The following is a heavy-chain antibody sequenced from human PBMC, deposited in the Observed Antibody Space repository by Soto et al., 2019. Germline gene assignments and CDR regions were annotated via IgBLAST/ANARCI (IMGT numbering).Heavy chain of an antibody. CDR1: GFTFSSYA. CDR2: ISNNGYST. D-gene: IGHD1-26*01. V-gene: IGHV3-64*01. J-gene: IGHJ3*02. Sequence: GGSLRLSCAASGFTFSSYAIHWVRQAPGRGLEYVSAISNNGYSTYYANSVKGRFTISRDNSKNTLYLQMGSLRADDMAVYYCARVGSGGTNLGTFDIWGQGTMVTVSS. CDR3: ARVGSGGTNLGTFDI.